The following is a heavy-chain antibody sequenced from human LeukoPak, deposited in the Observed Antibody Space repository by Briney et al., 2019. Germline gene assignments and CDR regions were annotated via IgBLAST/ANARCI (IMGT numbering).Heavy chain of an antibody. V-gene: IGHV4-30-2*01. D-gene: IGHD2-15*01. CDR1: GGSISSGGYS. Sequence: SETLSLTCAVSGGSISSGGYSWSWIRQPPGKGLEWIGYIYHSGSTYYNPSLKSRVTISVDRSKNQFSLKLSSVTAADTAVYYCARVGYCSGGSCYRPGYWGQGTLVTVSS. CDR2: IYHSGST. CDR3: ARVGYCSGGSCYRPGY. J-gene: IGHJ4*02.